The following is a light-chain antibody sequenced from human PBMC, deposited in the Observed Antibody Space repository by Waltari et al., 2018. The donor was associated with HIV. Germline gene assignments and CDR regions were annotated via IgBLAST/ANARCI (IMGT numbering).Light chain of an antibody. CDR2: WAS. CDR1: HSVRHTSNNKNF. Sequence: DIVMTQSPHSLTGSLAARPTTSCTSSHSVRHTSNNKNFLAWYQQKSGQSPKLLIYWASTRGSGVPARFSGSGSGTNFALSINTLQSEDVAVYYCQQYHVTPPTFGQGT. J-gene: IGKJ1*01. CDR3: QQYHVTPPT. V-gene: IGKV4-1*01.